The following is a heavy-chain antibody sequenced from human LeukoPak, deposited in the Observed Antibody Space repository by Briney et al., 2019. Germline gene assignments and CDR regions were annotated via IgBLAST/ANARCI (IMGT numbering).Heavy chain of an antibody. CDR2: IYYSGST. CDR3: ARAGGMPANFDY. D-gene: IGHD3-16*01. CDR1: GGSISSSNYY. J-gene: IGHJ4*02. Sequence: SQTLSLTCTVSGGSISSSNYYWGWIRQPPGKGLEWIGSIYYSGSTDYTPSLKSRVTISLDTSKNQFSLKLTSVTAADTAVYYCARAGGMPANFDYWGQGTLVTVSS. V-gene: IGHV4-39*07.